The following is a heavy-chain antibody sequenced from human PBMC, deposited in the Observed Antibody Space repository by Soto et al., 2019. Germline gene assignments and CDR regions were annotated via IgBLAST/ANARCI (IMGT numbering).Heavy chain of an antibody. Sequence: PGESLKISCKGSGYSFISYWIAWVRQRPGKGLEWMGSIFPAAFDTRYSPSFQGQVTISVDTSISTAYLQWGRLEASDTAIYYCARQYYYDSSAYQNWGQGTQVTVSS. CDR1: GYSFISYW. CDR2: IFPAAFDT. D-gene: IGHD3-22*01. CDR3: ARQYYYDSSAYQN. V-gene: IGHV5-51*01. J-gene: IGHJ4*02.